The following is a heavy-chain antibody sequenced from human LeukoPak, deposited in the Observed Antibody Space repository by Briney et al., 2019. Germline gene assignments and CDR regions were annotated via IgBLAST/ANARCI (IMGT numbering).Heavy chain of an antibody. J-gene: IGHJ4*02. CDR3: ARDSATAARSLDY. CDR2: ISYSGST. D-gene: IGHD6-6*01. CDR1: GDSMSSYY. Sequence: SETLSLTCTVSGDSMSSYYWSWIRQPPGKGLEWIAYISYSGSTKYNPSLQNRVTISVDTSKDQFSLKLSTVTAADTAVYYCARDSATAARSLDYWGQGTLVTVSS. V-gene: IGHV4-59*12.